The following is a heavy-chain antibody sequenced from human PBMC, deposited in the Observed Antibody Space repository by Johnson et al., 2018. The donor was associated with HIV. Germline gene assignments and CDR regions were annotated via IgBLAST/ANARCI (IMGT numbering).Heavy chain of an antibody. CDR3: ARVKSYGNWGSRKGGRESRANVRGLLGLRWAM. Sequence: VQLVESGGGLVQPGGSLRLSCAASGFTVSSNYMSWVRQAPGKGLEWVSVIYSGGSTYYADSVKGRFTISRDNSKNTLYLQMNSLRAEDTAVYYCARVKSYGNWGSRKGGRESRANVRGLLGLRWAMWG. CDR1: GFTVSSNY. CDR2: IYSGGST. D-gene: IGHD7-27*01. V-gene: IGHV3-66*01. J-gene: IGHJ1*01.